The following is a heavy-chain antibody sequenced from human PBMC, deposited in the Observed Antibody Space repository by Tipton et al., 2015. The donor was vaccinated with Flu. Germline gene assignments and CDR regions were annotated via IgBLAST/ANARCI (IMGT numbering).Heavy chain of an antibody. J-gene: IGHJ4*02. D-gene: IGHD1-14*01. Sequence: TLSLTCTVSGGSISSSSYYWGWIRQPPGKGLEWIGSIYYSARSYYNPSLKSRVTISVDTSKNQFSLKLSPVTAADTAVYYCARVSLGRYYFDYWGQGTLVTVSS. CDR3: ARVSLGRYYFDY. V-gene: IGHV4-39*07. CDR1: GGSISSSSYY. CDR2: IYYSARS.